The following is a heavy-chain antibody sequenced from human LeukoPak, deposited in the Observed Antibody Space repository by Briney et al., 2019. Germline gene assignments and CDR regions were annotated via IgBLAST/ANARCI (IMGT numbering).Heavy chain of an antibody. Sequence: SETLSLTCTVSGGSISSGDYYWSWIRQPPGKGLEWLGYIYYSGSTYSNPSLKGRVTISVDTSKNQFSLKLSSVTAADTAVYYCASSGYCSSTSCPYYYGSGSYYPTLDYWGQGTLVTVSS. J-gene: IGHJ4*02. D-gene: IGHD3-10*01. CDR3: ASSGYCSSTSCPYYYGSGSYYPTLDY. V-gene: IGHV4-30-4*08. CDR1: GGSISSGDYY. CDR2: IYYSGST.